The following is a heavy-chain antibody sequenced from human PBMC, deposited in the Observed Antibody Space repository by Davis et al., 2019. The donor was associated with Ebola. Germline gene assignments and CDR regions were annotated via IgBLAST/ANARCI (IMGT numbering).Heavy chain of an antibody. D-gene: IGHD2-8*01. CDR2: ISAYNGNT. Sequence: AASVKVSCKASGYTFTSYGISWVRQAPGQGLEWMGWISAYNGNTNYAQKLQGRVTMTTDTSTSTAYMELRSLRSDDTAVYYCARGDCTNGVCYSMHYYYGMDVWGQGTTVTVSS. CDR1: GYTFTSYG. CDR3: ARGDCTNGVCYSMHYYYGMDV. V-gene: IGHV1-18*01. J-gene: IGHJ6*02.